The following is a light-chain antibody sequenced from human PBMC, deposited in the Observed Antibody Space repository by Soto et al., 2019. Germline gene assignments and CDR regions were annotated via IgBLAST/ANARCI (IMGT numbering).Light chain of an antibody. V-gene: IGLV1-51*01. CDR2: DSD. CDR3: GAWDGSLSVVL. J-gene: IGLJ2*01. Sequence: QSVLTQQPSVSAAPGQKVSISCSGSSANIGSNYVSWYQHLPGSAPKLVIYDSDKRPSEIPDRFSASKSGTSATLDITGLQTGDEADYYCGAWDGSLSVVLFGGGTKLTVL. CDR1: SANIGSNY.